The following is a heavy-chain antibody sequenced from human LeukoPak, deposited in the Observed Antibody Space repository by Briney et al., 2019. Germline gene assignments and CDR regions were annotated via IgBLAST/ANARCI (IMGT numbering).Heavy chain of an antibody. J-gene: IGHJ4*02. CDR2: ISAYNGNT. CDR1: GYTFPSYG. V-gene: IGHV1-18*01. CDR3: ALRMAARPPQG. D-gene: IGHD6-6*01. Sequence: GASVKVSCKASGYTFPSYGISWARQAPGQGLEWMGWISAYNGNTNYAQKLQGRVTMTTDTSTSTAYMELRSLRSDDTAVYYCALRMAARPPQGWGQGTLVTVSS.